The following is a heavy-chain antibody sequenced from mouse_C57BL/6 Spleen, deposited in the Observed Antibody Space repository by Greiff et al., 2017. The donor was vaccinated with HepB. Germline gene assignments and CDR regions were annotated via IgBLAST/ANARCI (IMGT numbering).Heavy chain of an antibody. CDR2: IRNKANGYTT. Sequence: EVKLVESGGGLVQPGGSLSLSCAASGFTFTDYYMSWVRQPPGKALEWLGFIRNKANGYTTEYSASVKGRFTISRDNSQSILYLQMNALRAEDSATYYCARGYDYDGAMDYWGQGTSVTVSS. D-gene: IGHD2-4*01. J-gene: IGHJ4*01. V-gene: IGHV7-3*01. CDR1: GFTFTDYY. CDR3: ARGYDYDGAMDY.